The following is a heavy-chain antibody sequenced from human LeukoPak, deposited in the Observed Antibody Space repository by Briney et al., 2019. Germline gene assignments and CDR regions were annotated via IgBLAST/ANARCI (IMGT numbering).Heavy chain of an antibody. J-gene: IGHJ4*02. V-gene: IGHV4-59*08. CDR3: ARRGYSSGWYYFDY. CDR2: IYYSGST. CDR1: GGSISNYY. Sequence: SETLSLTCTVSGGSISNYYWNWIRQPPGKGLEFIGYIYYSGSTTYNPSLKCRVTISVDTSKNQFSLKLISVTAADTAVYYCARRGYSSGWYYFDYWGQGTLVTVSS. D-gene: IGHD6-19*01.